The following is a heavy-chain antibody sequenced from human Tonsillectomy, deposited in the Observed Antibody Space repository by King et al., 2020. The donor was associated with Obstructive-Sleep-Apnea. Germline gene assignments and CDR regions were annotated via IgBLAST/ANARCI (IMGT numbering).Heavy chain of an antibody. D-gene: IGHD6-13*01. CDR3: AKALSSWDY. J-gene: IGHJ4*02. CDR1: GFTFSSYG. V-gene: IGHV3-30*02. CDR2: IRYDGSSK. Sequence: QLVQSGGGVVQPGRSLRLSCAASGFTFSSYGMHWFRQAPGKGLEWVAFIRYDGSSKYYADSVKGRFTISRDNSKNTLYLQMNSLRTEDTAVYYCAKALSSWDYWGQGTLVTVSS.